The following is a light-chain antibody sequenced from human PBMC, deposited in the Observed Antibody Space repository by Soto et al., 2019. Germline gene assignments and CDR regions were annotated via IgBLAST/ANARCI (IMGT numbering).Light chain of an antibody. CDR1: SSDIGGYNY. J-gene: IGLJ2*01. V-gene: IGLV2-8*01. CDR2: EVY. Sequence: QSVLTQPPSVSGSPGQSVTISCTGSSSDIGGYNYVSWYQQHPGKAPKLIIYEVYKRPSGVPARFSGSKSDNTASLTVSGLQAEDEADYYCSSHAGSINVAFGGGTKLTVL. CDR3: SSHAGSINVA.